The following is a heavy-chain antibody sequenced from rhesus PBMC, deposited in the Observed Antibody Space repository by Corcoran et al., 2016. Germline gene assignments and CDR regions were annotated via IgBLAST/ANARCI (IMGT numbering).Heavy chain of an antibody. J-gene: IGHJ4*01. V-gene: IGHV4S14*01. Sequence: QVQLQESGPGLVKPPETLSLTCAVSGGSFSGYWLGWFRHPPGKGLEWSGHISSGGSNYLNPSLKSRVTLSVDTSKNQVSLKLSSVTAADTAVYYCARAPNFGFDYWGQGVLVTVSS. CDR1: GGSFSGYW. CDR3: ARAPNFGFDY. CDR2: ISSGGSN.